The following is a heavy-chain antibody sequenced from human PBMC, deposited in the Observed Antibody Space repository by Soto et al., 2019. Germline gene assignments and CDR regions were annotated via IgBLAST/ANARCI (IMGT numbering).Heavy chain of an antibody. J-gene: IGHJ4*01. Sequence: PGESLKISCQGSGYSFTNYWIGWVRQMPGKGLEWMGIIYPRDADTRYSPSFQGQVTISADTSISTAYLQWSSLKASDTAMYYCARHEYSSSSPGSYWGQGTLVTVSS. CDR1: GYSFTNYW. D-gene: IGHD6-6*01. V-gene: IGHV5-51*01. CDR3: ARHEYSSSSPGSY. CDR2: IYPRDADT.